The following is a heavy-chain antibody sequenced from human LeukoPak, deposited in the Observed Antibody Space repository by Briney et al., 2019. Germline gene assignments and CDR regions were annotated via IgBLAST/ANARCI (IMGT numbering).Heavy chain of an antibody. J-gene: IGHJ5*01. D-gene: IGHD3-16*01. Sequence: GASVKVSCKASGGTFSSYAISWVRQAPGQGLEWMGGIIPIFGTANYAQKFQGRVTITADESTSTAYMELRSLRSDDTAVYYCARWAQKQTGGGWFDPWGQGTLVTVSS. CDR2: IIPIFGTA. CDR1: GGTFSSYA. CDR3: ARWAQKQTGGGWFDP. V-gene: IGHV1-69*01.